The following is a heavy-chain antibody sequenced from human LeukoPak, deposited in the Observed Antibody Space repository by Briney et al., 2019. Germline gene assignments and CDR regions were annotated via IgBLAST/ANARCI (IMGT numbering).Heavy chain of an antibody. CDR1: GFTFSSYC. J-gene: IGHJ4*02. Sequence: GMSVTLSCAASGFTFSSYCMHWVRQAPGKGLEWVAVIWYDVSNKYYAESVKGRFTNSRDHSKNTLYLQMNSLRAEDTAVYYCARASVPDPFDYWGQGTLVTVSS. V-gene: IGHV3-33*01. D-gene: IGHD1-1*01. CDR3: ARASVPDPFDY. CDR2: IWYDVSNK.